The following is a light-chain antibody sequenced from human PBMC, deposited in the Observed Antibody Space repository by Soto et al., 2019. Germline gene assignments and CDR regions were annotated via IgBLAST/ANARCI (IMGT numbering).Light chain of an antibody. CDR1: QSISTW. CDR2: DAS. Sequence: VEERSTLTCPASQSISTWLAWYQHKAGKAPKLLIYDASSLQSGVPSRFSCSGSGTEFTLTMRCLQSGDFAPSFYERPRSNAWTVAQGTKVEI. J-gene: IGKJ1*01. V-gene: IGKV1-5*01. CDR3: ERPRSNAWT.